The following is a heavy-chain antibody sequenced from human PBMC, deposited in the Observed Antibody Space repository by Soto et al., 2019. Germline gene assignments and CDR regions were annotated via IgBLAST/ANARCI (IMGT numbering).Heavy chain of an antibody. V-gene: IGHV4-34*01. CDR3: ARGGADGYNFWSDLVWFDP. D-gene: IGHD3-3*01. CDR1: GGSFSGYY. CDR2: INHNGST. J-gene: IGHJ5*02. Sequence: PSETLSLTCAVYGGSFSGYYWSWIRQPPGKGLEWIGEINHNGSTNYNPSLKSRVTISVDTPKNQFSLKLSSVTAADTAVYYCARGGADGYNFWSDLVWFDPWGQGTLVTVSS.